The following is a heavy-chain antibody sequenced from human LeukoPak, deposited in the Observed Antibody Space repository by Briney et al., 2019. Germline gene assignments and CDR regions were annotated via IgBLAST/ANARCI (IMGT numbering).Heavy chain of an antibody. CDR3: ARDSQGVGATADDAFDI. CDR2: ISSNGGST. D-gene: IGHD1-26*01. V-gene: IGHV3-64*01. CDR1: GFTFSSYA. J-gene: IGHJ3*02. Sequence: PGGSLRLSCAASGFTFSSYAMHWVRQAPGKGLEYVSAISSNGGSTFYANSVKGRFTVSRDNSKNTLYLQMNSLRAEDTAVYYCARDSQGVGATADDAFDIWGQGTMVTVSS.